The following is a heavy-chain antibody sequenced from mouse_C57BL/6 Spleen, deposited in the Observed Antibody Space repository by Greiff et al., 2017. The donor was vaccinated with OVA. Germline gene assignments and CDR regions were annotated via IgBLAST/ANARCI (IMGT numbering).Heavy chain of an antibody. CDR2: IHPSDSDT. CDR1: GYTFTSYW. J-gene: IGHJ4*01. Sequence: VQLQQPGAELVKPGASVKVSCKASGYTFTSYWMHWVKQRPGQGLEWIGRIHPSDSDTNYNQKFKGKATLTVDKSSSTAYMQLSSLTSEDSAVYYCAIEGSSYNYAMDYWGQGTSVTVSS. V-gene: IGHV1-74*01. D-gene: IGHD1-1*01. CDR3: AIEGSSYNYAMDY.